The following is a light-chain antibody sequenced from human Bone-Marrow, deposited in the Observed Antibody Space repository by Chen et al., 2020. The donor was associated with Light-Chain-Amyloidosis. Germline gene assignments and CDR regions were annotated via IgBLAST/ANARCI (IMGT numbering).Light chain of an antibody. CDR3: QVWDRSSDRPV. J-gene: IGLJ3*02. CDR2: DDS. V-gene: IGLV3-21*02. CDR1: NIGSTS. Sequence: SYVLTQPSSVSVPPGQPPTIACGGNNIGSTSVHWYQQTPGQAPLLVVYDDSDRPSGIPERLSGSNSGNTATLTISRVEAGDEADYYCQVWDRSSDRPVFGGGTKLTVL.